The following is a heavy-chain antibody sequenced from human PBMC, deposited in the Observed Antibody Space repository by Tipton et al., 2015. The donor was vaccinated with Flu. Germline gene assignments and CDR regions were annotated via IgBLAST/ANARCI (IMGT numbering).Heavy chain of an antibody. J-gene: IGHJ4*02. V-gene: IGHV3-53*01. CDR2: IFGDDST. D-gene: IGHD6-19*01. CDR1: GSIVTNTY. Sequence: VQLVQSGGGLIQPGGSLRLSCAASGSIVTNTYMSWVRQAPGKGLEWVSVIFGDDSTDYADSVKGRFTISRDNSKNTLYLQMSSLRAEDTAVYFCTLDLFSRGKYYLDFWGQGTLVTVSS. CDR3: TLDLFSRGKYYLDF.